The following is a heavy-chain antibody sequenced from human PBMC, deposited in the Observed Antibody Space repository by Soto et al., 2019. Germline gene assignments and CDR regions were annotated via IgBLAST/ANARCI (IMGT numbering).Heavy chain of an antibody. Sequence: QVQVVESGGGVVQPGRSLRLSCAASGFMFSHYDMHWVRQAPGKGLEWVAVLSYDRSNEYYADSVKGRFTISRDNTKATMYLQMDSLRVEDTAVYYCARAMVRSDLIMYFFDYWGQGTLVTVSA. CDR1: GFMFSHYD. CDR2: LSYDRSNE. CDR3: ARAMVRSDLIMYFFDY. V-gene: IGHV3-30-3*01. D-gene: IGHD3-10*01. J-gene: IGHJ4*02.